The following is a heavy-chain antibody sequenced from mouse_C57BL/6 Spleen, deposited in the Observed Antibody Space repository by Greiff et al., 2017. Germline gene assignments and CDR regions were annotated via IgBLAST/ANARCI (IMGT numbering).Heavy chain of an antibody. Sequence: EVQGVESGGGLVKPGGSLKLSCAASGFTFSSYAMSWVRQTPEKRLEWVATISDGGSYTYYPDNVKGRFTISRDNAKNNLYLQMSHLKSEDTALYYCASDPESYLDYWGQGTTLTVSS. J-gene: IGHJ2*01. CDR3: ASDPESYLDY. CDR2: ISDGGSYT. V-gene: IGHV5-4*01. CDR1: GFTFSSYA.